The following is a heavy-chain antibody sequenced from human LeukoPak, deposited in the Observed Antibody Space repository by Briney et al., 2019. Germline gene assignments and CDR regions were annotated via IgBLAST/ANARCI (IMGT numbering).Heavy chain of an antibody. Sequence: PGGSLRLSCAASGFTFSSYAMSWVRQAPGKGLEWVSGISGSGGSAYYADSVKGRFTISRDNSKNTLYLQVNSLRAEDTAVYYCAKVDYYDGSGYYYDAFDIWGQGAMATVSS. D-gene: IGHD3-22*01. CDR1: GFTFSSYA. V-gene: IGHV3-23*01. J-gene: IGHJ3*02. CDR3: AKVDYYDGSGYYYDAFDI. CDR2: ISGSGGSA.